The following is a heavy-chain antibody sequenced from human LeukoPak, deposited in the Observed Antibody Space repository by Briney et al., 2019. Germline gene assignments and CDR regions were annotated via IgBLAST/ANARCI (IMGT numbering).Heavy chain of an antibody. CDR3: ARFASLYSRSWYYAFDV. Sequence: ASVKVSCKASGYTFTSNDIHWVRQAPGQGLEWMGIINPSGGSTSYAQKFQGRVTMTRDTSTSTVYMELSSLRSEDTAVYYCARFASLYSRSWYYAFDVWGQGTMVTVSS. J-gene: IGHJ3*01. CDR2: INPSGGST. D-gene: IGHD6-13*01. V-gene: IGHV1-46*01. CDR1: GYTFTSND.